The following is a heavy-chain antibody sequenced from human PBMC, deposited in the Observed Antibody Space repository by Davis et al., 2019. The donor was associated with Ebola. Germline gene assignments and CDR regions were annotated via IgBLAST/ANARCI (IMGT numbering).Heavy chain of an antibody. Sequence: GEFLKISFTDPVIPFRCYAITLVRQAPGKGLDWVSALSGSGGSTYYADPVKGRFTISRDNSKKTLYLQMNSLRAEDTAVYYCAKSTGFLVVDDAFDIWGQGTMVTVSS. CDR2: LSGSGGST. CDR1: VIPFRCYA. J-gene: IGHJ3*02. V-gene: IGHV3-23*01. CDR3: AKSTGFLVVDDAFDI. D-gene: IGHD3-3*01.